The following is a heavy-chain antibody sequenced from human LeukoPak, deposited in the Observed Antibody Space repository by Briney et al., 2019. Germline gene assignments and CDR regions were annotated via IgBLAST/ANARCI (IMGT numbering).Heavy chain of an antibody. V-gene: IGHV4-59*12. CDR1: GGSISSYY. CDR2: IYYSGST. CDR3: ARRKSFYDFWRPPAYAFDI. D-gene: IGHD3-3*01. Sequence: PSETLSLTCTVSGGSISSYYWSWIRQPPGKGLEWIGYIYYSGSTNYNPSLKSRVTISVDTSKNQFSPKLSSVTAADTAVYYCARRKSFYDFWRPPAYAFDIWGQGTMVTVPS. J-gene: IGHJ3*02.